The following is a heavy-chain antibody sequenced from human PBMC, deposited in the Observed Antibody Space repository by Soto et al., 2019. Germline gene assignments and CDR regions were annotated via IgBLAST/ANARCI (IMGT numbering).Heavy chain of an antibody. J-gene: IGHJ4*02. CDR3: SYGGIAASVGY. CDR2: ISSSGSTI. D-gene: IGHD6-13*01. Sequence: EVQLVESGGGLVQPGGSLRLSCTASGFTFSSYEMNWVRQAPGKGLEWVSYISSSGSTIYYADSVKGRFTISRDNAKNSLYLQMNSLRAEDTAVYYCSYGGIAASVGYWGQGTLVTVSS. V-gene: IGHV3-48*03. CDR1: GFTFSSYE.